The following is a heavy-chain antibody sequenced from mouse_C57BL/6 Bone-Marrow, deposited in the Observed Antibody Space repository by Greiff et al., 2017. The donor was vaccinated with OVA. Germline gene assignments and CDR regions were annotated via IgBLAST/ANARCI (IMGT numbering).Heavy chain of an antibody. CDR2: ISYSGST. J-gene: IGHJ3*01. D-gene: IGHD1-1*01. Sequence: EVKLMESGPGMVKPSQSLSLTCTVTGYSITSGYDWHWIRHLPGNKLEWMGYISYSGSTNYNPSLKSRISITHDTSKNHFFLKLNSVTTEDTATYYCASTVLPSWFAYWGQGTLVTVSA. V-gene: IGHV3-1*01. CDR1: GYSITSGYD. CDR3: ASTVLPSWFAY.